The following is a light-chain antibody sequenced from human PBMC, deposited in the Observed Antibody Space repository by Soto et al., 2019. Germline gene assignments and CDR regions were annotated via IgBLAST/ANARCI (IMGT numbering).Light chain of an antibody. Sequence: EIVLTQSPATLSVSPGETATVSCRASQSISKYLAWYQQKPGQTPRLLIYNASNRAAGIPARFSGSGSGTDFTLTIARLEPEDFAVDYCQQRTNWPPKLTFGGGTRVE. J-gene: IGKJ4*01. CDR2: NAS. V-gene: IGKV3-11*01. CDR1: QSISKY. CDR3: QQRTNWPPKLT.